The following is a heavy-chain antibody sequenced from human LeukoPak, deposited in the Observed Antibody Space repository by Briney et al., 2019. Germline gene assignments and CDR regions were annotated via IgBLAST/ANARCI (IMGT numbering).Heavy chain of an antibody. CDR1: GGSISSGDYY. CDR3: ARLVSGRRYYDSSGYGFSPY. Sequence: PSQTLSLTCTVSGGSISSGDYYWSWIRQPPGKGLEWIGYIYYSGSTYYNPSLKSRVTISVDTSKNQFSLKLSSVTAADTAVYYCARLVSGRRYYDSSGYGFSPYWGQGTLVTVSS. J-gene: IGHJ4*02. D-gene: IGHD3-22*01. V-gene: IGHV4-30-4*08. CDR2: IYYSGST.